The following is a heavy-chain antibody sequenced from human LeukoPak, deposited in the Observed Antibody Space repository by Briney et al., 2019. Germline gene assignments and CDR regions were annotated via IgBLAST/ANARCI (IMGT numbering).Heavy chain of an antibody. J-gene: IGHJ3*02. CDR3: ARDVVVTSSPDAFDI. V-gene: IGHV4-31*03. D-gene: IGHD2-21*02. CDR1: GDSVTGGGYF. CDR2: ISNSGTT. Sequence: SETLSLTCTVSGDSVTGGGYFWTWIRQHPGKGLEWIGYISNSGTTSYNPSLKSRVSISVDTSNNQFSLRLSSVTAADTAVYYCARDVVVTSSPDAFDIWGQRTMVTVSS.